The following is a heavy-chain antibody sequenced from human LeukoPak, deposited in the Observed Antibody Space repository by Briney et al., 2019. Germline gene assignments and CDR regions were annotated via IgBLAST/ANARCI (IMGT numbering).Heavy chain of an antibody. D-gene: IGHD2-21*01. V-gene: IGHV1-2*06. Sequence: ASLTDSCKPRGHTFSGHYVHWVRQALGQGLAWMGRINPKSGATVYVQYFQSRVTMTRDSSISTAYMELSSLRSDDTAVYYCASDLNPYCAGDTGYYYYMDVWGKGSPVTVSS. CDR1: GHTFSGHY. CDR2: INPKSGAT. CDR3: ASDLNPYCAGDTGYYYYMDV. J-gene: IGHJ6*03.